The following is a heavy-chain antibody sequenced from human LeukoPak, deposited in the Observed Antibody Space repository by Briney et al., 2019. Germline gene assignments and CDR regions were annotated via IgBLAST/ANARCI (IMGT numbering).Heavy chain of an antibody. CDR2: ISYDGSKI. D-gene: IGHD2-21*02. CDR3: ARDSCGDCYSCDH. V-gene: IGHV3-30*04. CDR1: GFTCSSYA. Sequence: PGGSLRLSCAASGFTCSSYAMHWVHQAPGKVMEWVAVISYDGSKIYFADSVKGRFTISRDNARNMVFLQMNSLRPEDTAVYFCARDSCGDCYSCDHWGQGTLVTVSS. J-gene: IGHJ4*02.